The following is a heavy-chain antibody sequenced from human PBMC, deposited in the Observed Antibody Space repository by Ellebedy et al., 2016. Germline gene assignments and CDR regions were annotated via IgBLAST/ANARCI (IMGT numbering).Heavy chain of an antibody. CDR1: GFTFSSYA. D-gene: IGHD6-13*01. V-gene: IGHV3-23*01. J-gene: IGHJ4*02. CDR2: ISTSGGST. Sequence: GGSLRLXCAASGFTFSSYAMNWVRQAPGKGLEWVSSISTSGGSTFYADSVKGRLTISRDNSKNTLYVQMNSLRADDTAVYYCAHGAAYSSSWYGPFDSWGQGTLVTVSS. CDR3: AHGAAYSSSWYGPFDS.